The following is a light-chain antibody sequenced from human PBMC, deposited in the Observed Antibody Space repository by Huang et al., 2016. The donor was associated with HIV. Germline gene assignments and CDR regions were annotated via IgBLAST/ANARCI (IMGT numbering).Light chain of an antibody. CDR2: GAS. CDR3: QQYNNWPRGT. V-gene: IGKV3-15*01. Sequence: EIVMTQSPASLSVSPGERATLSCRASQNIGSDLAWYQQKAGQAPRLLIYGASTRATGIAARVSGSGSGTEFTLIINSLQSEDIAVYHCQQYNNWPRGTFGQGTKVEIK. CDR1: QNIGSD. J-gene: IGKJ1*01.